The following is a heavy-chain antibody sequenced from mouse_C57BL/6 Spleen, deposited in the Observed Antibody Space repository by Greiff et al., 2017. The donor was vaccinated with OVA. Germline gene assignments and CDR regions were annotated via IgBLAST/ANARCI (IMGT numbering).Heavy chain of an antibody. J-gene: IGHJ3*01. CDR2: INPNNGGT. Sequence: VQLQQSGPELVKPGASVKIPCKASGYTFTDYNMDWVKQSHGKSLEWIGDINPNNGGTIYNQKFKGKATLTVDKSSSTAYMELRSLTSEDTAVYYCARKEGYYGSSYPAWFAYWGQGTLVTVSA. V-gene: IGHV1-18*01. D-gene: IGHD1-1*01. CDR3: ARKEGYYGSSYPAWFAY. CDR1: GYTFTDYN.